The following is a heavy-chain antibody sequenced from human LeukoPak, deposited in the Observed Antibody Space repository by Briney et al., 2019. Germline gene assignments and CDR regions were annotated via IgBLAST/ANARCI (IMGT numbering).Heavy chain of an antibody. Sequence: SETLSLTCTVSGGSISSSSYYWGWIRQPPGKGLEWIGSIYYSGSTYYNPSLKSRVTISVDTSKNQFSLKLSPVTAADTAVYSCARGRLGRFDPWGQGTLVTVSS. V-gene: IGHV4-39*07. CDR1: GGSISSSSYY. D-gene: IGHD4-11*01. CDR2: IYYSGST. J-gene: IGHJ5*02. CDR3: ARGRLGRFDP.